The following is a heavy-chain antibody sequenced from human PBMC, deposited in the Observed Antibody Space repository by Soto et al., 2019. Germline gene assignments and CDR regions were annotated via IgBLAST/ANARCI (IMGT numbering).Heavy chain of an antibody. V-gene: IGHV4-34*01. CDR2: INHAGST. CDR3: ARAYDYRDPRDAFDA. J-gene: IGHJ3*01. Sequence: SETLSLTCAVYGGSFSGYYWNWIRQPPGKGLEWIGKINHAGSTNYNPSLKSRLSISVDTSKNQVSLKLTSLTAADTAVYFCARAYDYRDPRDAFDARGQGTLVTVSS. D-gene: IGHD4-17*01. CDR1: GGSFSGYY.